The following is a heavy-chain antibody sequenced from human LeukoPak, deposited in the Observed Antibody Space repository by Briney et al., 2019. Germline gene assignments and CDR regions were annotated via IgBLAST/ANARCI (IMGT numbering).Heavy chain of an antibody. Sequence: TGGSLRLSCAASGFTFSSYAMNWVRQAPGKGLKWVSGISGGGGSTYYADSVKGRFTISRDDSKKTVFLQMSSLRAEDTAVYYCAKDRGLVGATPSNFDFWGQGTLVTVSS. V-gene: IGHV3-23*01. J-gene: IGHJ4*02. D-gene: IGHD1-26*01. CDR1: GFTFSSYA. CDR2: ISGGGGST. CDR3: AKDRGLVGATPSNFDF.